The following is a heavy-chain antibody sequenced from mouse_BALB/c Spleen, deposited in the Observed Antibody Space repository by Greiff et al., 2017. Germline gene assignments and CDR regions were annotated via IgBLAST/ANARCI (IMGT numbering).Heavy chain of an antibody. CDR1: GYSITSGYY. V-gene: IGHV3-6*02. CDR3: ARQGNYGRYFDY. Sequence: EVKVEESGPGLVKPSQSLSLTCSVTGYSITSGYYWNWIRQFPGNKLEWMGYISYDGSNNYNPSLKNRISITRDTSKNQFFLKLNSVTTEDTATYYCARQGNYGRYFDYWGQGTTLTVSS. D-gene: IGHD2-1*01. CDR2: ISYDGSN. J-gene: IGHJ2*01.